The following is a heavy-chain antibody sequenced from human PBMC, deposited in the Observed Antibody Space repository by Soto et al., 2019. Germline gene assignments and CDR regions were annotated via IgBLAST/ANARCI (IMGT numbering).Heavy chain of an antibody. V-gene: IGHV2-5*02. CDR3: AHHPYYGLGSYSFDY. J-gene: IGHJ4*02. CDR2: IYWDDDK. CDR1: GFSLTTSGVG. Sequence: QITLKESGPTLVRPTQTLTLTCTFSGFSLTTSGVGVGWIHQPPGKALEWLAVIYWDDDKRYSSSLKSRLTITNDTSKNHVVLTMTNMDPVDTATYYCAHHPYYGLGSYSFDYWGQGTLVTVSS. D-gene: IGHD3-10*01.